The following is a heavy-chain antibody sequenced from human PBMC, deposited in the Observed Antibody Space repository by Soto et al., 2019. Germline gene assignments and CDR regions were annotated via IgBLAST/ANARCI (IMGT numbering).Heavy chain of an antibody. Sequence: SETLSLTCTVSGGSISSYYWSWIRQPPGKGLEWIGYIYYSGSTNYNPSLKSRVTISVDTSKNQFSLKLSSVTAADTAVYYCASHTIFGVFDYWGQGTLVTVSS. D-gene: IGHD3-3*01. V-gene: IGHV4-59*01. CDR3: ASHTIFGVFDY. CDR1: GGSISSYY. CDR2: IYYSGST. J-gene: IGHJ4*02.